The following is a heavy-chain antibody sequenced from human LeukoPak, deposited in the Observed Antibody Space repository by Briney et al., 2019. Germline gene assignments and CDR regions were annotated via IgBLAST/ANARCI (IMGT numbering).Heavy chain of an antibody. D-gene: IGHD4-11*01. CDR2: IYNRGST. V-gene: IGHV4-59*02. J-gene: IGHJ5*02. CDR1: DDSVNTYY. Sequence: SETLSLTCIGSDDSVNTYYCSWIRQAPGKGLEWIGYIYNRGSTKYNPSLKSRATISVDTSKNQFSLKLTSVTAAYTAVYYCAMSNTVRRPFFDPWGQGTLVTVSS. CDR3: AMSNTVRRPFFDP.